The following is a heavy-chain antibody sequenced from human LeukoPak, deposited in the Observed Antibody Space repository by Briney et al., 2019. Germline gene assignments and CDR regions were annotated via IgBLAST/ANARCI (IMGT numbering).Heavy chain of an antibody. D-gene: IGHD3-3*02. CDR1: GGSISSGSYY. CDR2: IYISGST. V-gene: IGHV4-61*02. J-gene: IGHJ3*02. CDR3: ARDGGHFWSGYSNDAFDI. Sequence: SETLSLTCTVSGGSISSGSYYWSWIRQPAGKGLEWIGRIYISGSTNYNPALKSRVTISVDTSKNQFSLKLSSVTAADTAVYYCARDGGHFWSGYSNDAFDIWGQGTMVIVSS.